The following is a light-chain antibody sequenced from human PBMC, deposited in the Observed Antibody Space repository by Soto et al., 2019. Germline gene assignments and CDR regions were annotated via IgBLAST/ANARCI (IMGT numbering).Light chain of an antibody. CDR1: QSVSSN. V-gene: IGKV3-15*01. J-gene: IGKJ1*01. CDR3: QQYNNWWT. CDR2: GAS. Sequence: EIVMTQSPATLSVSPGERATLSCRASQSVSSNLAWYQQKPGQAPRLLIYGASTRATGIQARFSGSGSGTEFTLTISSLKSEYFAVYYCQQYNNWWTFGQGTKVEIK.